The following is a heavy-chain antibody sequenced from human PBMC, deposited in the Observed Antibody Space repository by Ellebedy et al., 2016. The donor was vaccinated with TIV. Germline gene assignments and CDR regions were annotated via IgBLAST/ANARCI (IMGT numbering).Heavy chain of an antibody. CDR2: INPDGSKK. CDR3: ARGYSSPDY. D-gene: IGHD3-22*01. J-gene: IGHJ4*02. Sequence: GESLKISCAASGFTFSHYWMNWVRQAPGKGLEWVAFINPDGSKKYYVDSVKGRFIISRDSAKNSLYLQMNSLRAEDTAVYYCARGYSSPDYWGQGTLVTVSS. CDR1: GFTFSHYW. V-gene: IGHV3-7*01.